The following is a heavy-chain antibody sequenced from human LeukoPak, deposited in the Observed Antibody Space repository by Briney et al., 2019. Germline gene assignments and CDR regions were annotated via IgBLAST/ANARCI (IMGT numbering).Heavy chain of an antibody. CDR2: IYYSGST. V-gene: IGHV4-59*01. CDR3: ARAVAAAGPKGAFDI. J-gene: IGHJ3*02. D-gene: IGHD6-13*01. Sequence: KTSETLSLTCTVSGGSISSYYWSWTRQPPGKGLEWIGYIYYSGSTNYNPSLKSRVTISVDTSKNQFSLKLSSVTAADTAVYYCARAVAAAGPKGAFDIWGQGTMVTVSS. CDR1: GGSISSYY.